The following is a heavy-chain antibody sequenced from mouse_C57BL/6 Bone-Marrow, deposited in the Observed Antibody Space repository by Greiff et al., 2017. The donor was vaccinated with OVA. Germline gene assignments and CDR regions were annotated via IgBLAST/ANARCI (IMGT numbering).Heavy chain of an antibody. D-gene: IGHD2-3*01. CDR2: IYPGSGST. J-gene: IGHJ3*01. CDR3: ARQLSHYDGYYGAY. CDR1: GYTFTSYW. Sequence: QVQLQQPGAELVKPGASVKMSCKASGYTFTSYWITWVKQRPGQGLEWIGDIYPGSGSTNYNEKFKSKATLTVDTSSSTAYMQLSSLTSEDSAVYYCARQLSHYDGYYGAYWGQGTLVTVSA. V-gene: IGHV1-55*01.